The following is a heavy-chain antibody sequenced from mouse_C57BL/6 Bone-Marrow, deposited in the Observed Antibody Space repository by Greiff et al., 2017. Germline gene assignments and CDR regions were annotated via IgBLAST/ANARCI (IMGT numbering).Heavy chain of an antibody. CDR1: GFNIKDYY. D-gene: IGHD2-5*01. V-gene: IGHV14-2*01. CDR2: IDPEDGET. J-gene: IGHJ4*01. CDR3: ARTYYSNYDAMDY. Sequence: EVKLVESGAELVKPGASVKLSCTASGFNIKDYYMHWVKQRTEQGLEWIGRIDPEDGETKYAPKFPGKATITADTSSNPAYLQLSSLTSEDTAVYYCARTYYSNYDAMDYWGQGTSVTVSS.